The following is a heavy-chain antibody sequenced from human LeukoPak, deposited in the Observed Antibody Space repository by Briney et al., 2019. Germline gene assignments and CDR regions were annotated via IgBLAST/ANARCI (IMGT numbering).Heavy chain of an antibody. CDR2: ISSRGNTI. Sequence: GGSLRLSCAASGFTFSDYYMNWIRQTPGKGLEWISYISSRGNTIYYADSVKGRFTISRDNTKNSLYLQMNSLRAEDTAVYYCARDRGGFSVYAPRYNWLDPWGQGTLVTVSS. J-gene: IGHJ5*02. V-gene: IGHV3-11*04. CDR3: ARDRGGFSVYAPRYNWLDP. CDR1: GFTFSDYY. D-gene: IGHD5/OR15-5a*01.